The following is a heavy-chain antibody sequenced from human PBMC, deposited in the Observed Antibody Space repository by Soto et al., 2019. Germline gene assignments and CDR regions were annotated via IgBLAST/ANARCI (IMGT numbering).Heavy chain of an antibody. CDR1: GYTFTSYA. D-gene: IGHD2-15*01. J-gene: IGHJ5*02. CDR2: INAGNGNT. V-gene: IGHV1-3*01. CDR3: ATGPNVVTPRFDP. Sequence: GASVKVSCKASGYTFTSYAMHWVRQAPGQRPEWMGWINAGNGNTKYSQKFQGRVTITRDTSASTAYMELSSLRSDDTAVYYCATGPNVVTPRFDPWGQGTLVTVSS.